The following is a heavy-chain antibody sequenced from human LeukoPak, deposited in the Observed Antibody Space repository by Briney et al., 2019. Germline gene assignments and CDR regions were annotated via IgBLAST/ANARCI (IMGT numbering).Heavy chain of an antibody. J-gene: IGHJ4*02. V-gene: IGHV4-59*01. CDR1: GGSISSYY. Sequence: TSETLSLTCPVSGGSISSYYWSWVRQPPGKGLGWIGYIYYSGSTNYNPSLKRRVTISVDTSKNQFSLKLSSVTAADTAVYYCARGLGTTGTTNYWGQGTLVTVS. D-gene: IGHD1-1*01. CDR3: ARGLGTTGTTNY. CDR2: IYYSGST.